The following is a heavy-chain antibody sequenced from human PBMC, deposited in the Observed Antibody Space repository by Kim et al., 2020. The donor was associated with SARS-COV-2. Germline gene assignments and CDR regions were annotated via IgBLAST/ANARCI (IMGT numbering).Heavy chain of an antibody. CDR2: IYYSGST. D-gene: IGHD3-3*01. CDR1: GGSISSSSYY. Sequence: ETLSLTCTVSGGSISSSSYYWGWIRQPPGKGLEWIGSIYYSGSTYYNPSLKSRVTISVDTSKNQFSLKLSSVTAADTAVYYCARHQTSDVWSGYYWWFDPWGQGTLVTVSS. V-gene: IGHV4-39*01. J-gene: IGHJ5*02. CDR3: ARHQTSDVWSGYYWWFDP.